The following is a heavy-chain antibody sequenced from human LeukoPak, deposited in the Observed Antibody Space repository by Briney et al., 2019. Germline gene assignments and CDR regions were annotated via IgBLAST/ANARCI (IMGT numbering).Heavy chain of an antibody. J-gene: IGHJ4*02. V-gene: IGHV3-9*01. D-gene: IGHD3-10*01. CDR3: ARLPKKYYYASGRNLGPAYYFDY. CDR1: GFTFDDYA. CDR2: ISWNSGSI. Sequence: AGGSLRLSCAASGFTFDDYAMHWVRQAPGKGLEWVSGISWNSGSIGYADSVKGRFTISRDNAKNSLYLQMNSLRAADTAVYYCARLPKKYYYASGRNLGPAYYFDYWGQGTLVTVSS.